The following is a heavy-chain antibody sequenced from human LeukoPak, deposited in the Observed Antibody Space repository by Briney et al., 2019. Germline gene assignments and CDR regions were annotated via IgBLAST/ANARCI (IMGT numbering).Heavy chain of an antibody. CDR3: ARDSRQQLVPDY. CDR1: GGSFSGYY. V-gene: IGHV4-34*01. D-gene: IGHD6-13*01. J-gene: IGHJ4*02. CDR2: INHSGST. Sequence: SETLSLTCAVYGGSFSGYYWSWIRQPPGKGLEWIGEINHSGSTNYNPSLKSRVTISVDTSKNQFSLKLSSVTAADTAVYYCARDSRQQLVPDYWGQGTLVTVSS.